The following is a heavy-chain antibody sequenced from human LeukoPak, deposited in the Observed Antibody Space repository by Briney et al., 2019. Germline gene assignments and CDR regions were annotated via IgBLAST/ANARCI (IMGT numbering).Heavy chain of an antibody. Sequence: GGSLRLSCAASGFTFSGSAMHWVRQASGKGLEWVGRIRSKANSYATAYAASVKGRFTISRDDSKNTAYLQMNSLKTEDTAVYYCTRLGSKGDDYWGQGTLVTVSS. CDR3: TRLGSKGDDY. J-gene: IGHJ4*02. V-gene: IGHV3-73*01. CDR2: IRSKANSYAT. CDR1: GFTFSGSA. D-gene: IGHD1-14*01.